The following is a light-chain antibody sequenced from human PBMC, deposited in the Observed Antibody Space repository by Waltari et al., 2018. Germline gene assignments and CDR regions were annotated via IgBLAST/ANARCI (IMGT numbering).Light chain of an antibody. CDR3: QQSYSPPQT. CDR1: QSVLYSSNNKNY. Sequence: DIVMTQSPDPLAVSLGERATINCKSSQSVLYSSNNKNYLAWYQHKPGQPPKVLIYWASTRESGVPDRFSGGGSGTDFTLTISSLQAEDVAVYYCQQSYSPPQTFGQGTQVEIK. V-gene: IGKV4-1*01. CDR2: WAS. J-gene: IGKJ1*01.